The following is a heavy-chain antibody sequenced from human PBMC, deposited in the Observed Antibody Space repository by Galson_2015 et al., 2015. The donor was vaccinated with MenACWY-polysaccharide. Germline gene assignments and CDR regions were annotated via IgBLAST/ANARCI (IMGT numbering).Heavy chain of an antibody. CDR1: GGTFSDYG. D-gene: IGHD2-8*02. Sequence: SVKVSCKASGGTFSDYGFGWVRQAPGQGLEWMGRIIPIAGMVNYAQKFQGRVTVTADRSTSTAQLELSSLTSEDTAVYYCARVDCTGPACYFAHWGQGTRVTVSS. CDR3: ARVDCTGPACYFAH. CDR2: IIPIAGMV. V-gene: IGHV1-69*04. J-gene: IGHJ4*02.